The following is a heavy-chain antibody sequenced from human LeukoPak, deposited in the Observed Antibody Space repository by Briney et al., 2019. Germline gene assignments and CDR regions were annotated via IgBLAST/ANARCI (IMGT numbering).Heavy chain of an antibody. Sequence: SETLSLTCTVSGGSISSYYWSWLRHPAGKGLEGIGRIYTSGSTNYNPSLKSRVTMSVDTSKNQFSLRLSSVTAADTAVYYCARAWSTSGSNIDYWGQGSLVTVSS. V-gene: IGHV4-4*07. J-gene: IGHJ4*02. CDR2: IYTSGST. CDR3: ARAWSTSGSNIDY. D-gene: IGHD1-26*01. CDR1: GGSISSYY.